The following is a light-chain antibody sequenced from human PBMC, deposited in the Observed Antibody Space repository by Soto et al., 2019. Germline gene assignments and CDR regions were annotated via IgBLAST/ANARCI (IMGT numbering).Light chain of an antibody. Sequence: EIVLTQSPGTLSLSPGERATLSCRASQSVSSSYLAWYQQKPGQAPRLLIYGASSRATGIPDRFSGSGSGTDFTLTISRLELEDFAVYYCQPYGSSSFTFGPGTKVDIK. CDR2: GAS. CDR3: QPYGSSSFT. CDR1: QSVSSSY. V-gene: IGKV3-20*01. J-gene: IGKJ3*01.